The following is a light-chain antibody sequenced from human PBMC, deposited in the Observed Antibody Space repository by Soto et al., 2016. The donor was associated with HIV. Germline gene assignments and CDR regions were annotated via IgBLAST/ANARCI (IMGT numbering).Light chain of an antibody. Sequence: SYELTQPPSVSVAPGKTARITCGGNNIGSKSVHWYQQKPGQAPVLVVYDDRDRPSGIPERFSGSNSGNTATLTISRVEVGDEADYYCHVWDNNTPVFGGGTKLTVL. CDR2: DDR. CDR1: NIGSKS. J-gene: IGLJ3*02. CDR3: HVWDNNTPV. V-gene: IGLV3-21*03.